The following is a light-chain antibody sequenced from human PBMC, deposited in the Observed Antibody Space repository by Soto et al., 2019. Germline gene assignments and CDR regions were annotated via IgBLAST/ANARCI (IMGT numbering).Light chain of an antibody. CDR1: QSVNSN. Sequence: EVVMTQSPATLSVSPGERATLSCRASQSVNSNLAWYQQKPGQAPRLLIHGASTRASGVQARFSGSGSGTEFTLTISSLQSEDFAVYYCQHYNNWPPWTFGQGTKVEIK. J-gene: IGKJ1*01. CDR2: GAS. CDR3: QHYNNWPPWT. V-gene: IGKV3-15*01.